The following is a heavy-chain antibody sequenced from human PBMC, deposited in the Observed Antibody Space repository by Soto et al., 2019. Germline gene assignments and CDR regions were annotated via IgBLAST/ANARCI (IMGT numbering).Heavy chain of an antibody. V-gene: IGHV4-34*12. J-gene: IGHJ3*02. Sequence: TLSLTCAIYNSSLGAFHWTWIRQPPGKGLEWIGELIHGGSTNYNPSLKSRVTFSLDTSKNQFSLQLMSVTAADTAVYYCARSPLSYDYVRQTWREVGDSFDIWGRGTLVTVS. CDR1: NSSLGAFH. CDR3: ARSPLSYDYVRQTWREVGDSFDI. D-gene: IGHD3-16*01. CDR2: LIHGGST.